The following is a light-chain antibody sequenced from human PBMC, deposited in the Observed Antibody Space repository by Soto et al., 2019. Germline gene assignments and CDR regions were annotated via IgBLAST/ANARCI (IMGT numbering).Light chain of an antibody. CDR1: QTTNC. CDR3: QHYDKKSPRT. CDR2: QAS. J-gene: IGKJ1*01. V-gene: IGKV1-5*03. Sequence: DIQMTQSPSTLSASVGDRVTITCRASQTTNCLAWYQQKPGKAPNLLIYQASSLESGVPSRFSGSGSGTEFTLTISSLQPDDFATYYCQHYDKKSPRTFGQGTKVEIK.